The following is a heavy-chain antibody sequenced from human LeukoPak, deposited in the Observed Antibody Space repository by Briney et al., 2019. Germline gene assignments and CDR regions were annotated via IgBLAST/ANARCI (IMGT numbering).Heavy chain of an antibody. CDR3: ARGLSSWTVDY. V-gene: IGHV4-59*12. Sequence: SETLSLTCTVSGGSISSYFCSWIRQPPGKGLEWIGYIYYSGSTNYNPSLKSRVTISVDTSKNQFSLNLSSVTAADTAVYYCARGLSSWTVDYWGQGTLVTVSS. CDR1: GGSISSYF. D-gene: IGHD6-13*01. J-gene: IGHJ4*02. CDR2: IYYSGST.